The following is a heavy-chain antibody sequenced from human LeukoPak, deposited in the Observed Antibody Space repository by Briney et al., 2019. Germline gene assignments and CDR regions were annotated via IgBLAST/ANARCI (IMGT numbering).Heavy chain of an antibody. D-gene: IGHD3-22*01. CDR3: AKSSYYDSSGYYREYYFDY. J-gene: IGHJ4*02. CDR1: GFTFTTYW. V-gene: IGHV3-74*01. Sequence: SGGSLRLSCAASGFTFTTYWMHWVRQAPGKGLVWVSHINSDGSITSYADSVKGRFTISRDNSKNTLYLQMNSLRAEDTAVYYCAKSSYYDSSGYYREYYFDYWGQGTLVTVSS. CDR2: INSDGSIT.